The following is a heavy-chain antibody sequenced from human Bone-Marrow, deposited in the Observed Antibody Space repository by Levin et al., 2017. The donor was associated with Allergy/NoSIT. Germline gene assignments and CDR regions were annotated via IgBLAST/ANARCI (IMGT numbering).Heavy chain of an antibody. Sequence: PGGSLRLSCTVSGGSISSYYWSWIRQPPGKGLEWIGYIYYSGSTNYNPSLKSRVTISVDTSKNQFSLKLSSVTAADTAVYYCARSPSGSVLNWFDPWGQGTLVTVSS. V-gene: IGHV4-59*01. CDR3: ARSPSGSVLNWFDP. J-gene: IGHJ5*02. CDR2: IYYSGST. D-gene: IGHD3-10*01. CDR1: GGSISSYY.